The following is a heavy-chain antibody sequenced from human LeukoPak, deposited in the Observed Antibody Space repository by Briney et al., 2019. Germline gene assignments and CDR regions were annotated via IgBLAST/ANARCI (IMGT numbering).Heavy chain of an antibody. CDR1: AFTVNNNH. D-gene: IGHD3-16*02. J-gene: IGHJ4*02. CDR2: IYSGGGT. V-gene: IGHV3-66*01. Sequence: GSLRLSCAASAFTVNNNHISWVRQAPGKGLEWVSLIYSGGGTYYADSVKGRFTISRDNSKNTLYLQMNSLRAEDTAVYYCARGPISSLAFDYWGQGTLVTVSS. CDR3: ARGPISSLAFDY.